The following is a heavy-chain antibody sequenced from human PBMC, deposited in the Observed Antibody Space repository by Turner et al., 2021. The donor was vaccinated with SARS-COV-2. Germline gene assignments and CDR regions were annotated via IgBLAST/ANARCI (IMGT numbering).Heavy chain of an antibody. D-gene: IGHD1-26*01. V-gene: IGHV4-39*01. CDR2: IYYSGST. Sequence: LQLQGAGPRLVKPSETLSLHCTVSGGSIRSSSYYWGWIRQPPGKGLEWIGYIYYSGSTYYNPSLKSRVTISVDTSKTQFSLKLSSVTAADTAVYYCARHSPELRGDYFDYWGQGTLVTVSS. CDR1: GGSIRSSSYY. CDR3: ARHSPELRGDYFDY. J-gene: IGHJ4*02.